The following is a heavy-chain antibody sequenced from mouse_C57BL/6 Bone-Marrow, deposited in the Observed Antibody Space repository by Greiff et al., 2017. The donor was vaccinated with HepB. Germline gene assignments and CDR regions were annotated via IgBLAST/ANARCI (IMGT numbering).Heavy chain of an antibody. V-gene: IGHV2-6-1*01. Sequence: VELMESGPGLVAPSQSLSITCTVSGFSLTSYGVHWVRQPPGKGLEWLVVIWSDGSTTYNSALKSRLSISKDNSKSQVFLKMNSLQTDDTAMYYCARHRDYYFYAMDYWGQGTSVTVSS. CDR2: IWSDGST. CDR1: GFSLTSYG. J-gene: IGHJ4*01. CDR3: ARHRDYYFYAMDY. D-gene: IGHD2-1*01.